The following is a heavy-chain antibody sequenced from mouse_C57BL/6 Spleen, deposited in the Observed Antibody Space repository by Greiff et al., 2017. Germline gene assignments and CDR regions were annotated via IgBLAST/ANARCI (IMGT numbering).Heavy chain of an antibody. CDR3: AKGQLRLPFAMDY. V-gene: IGHV5-17*01. D-gene: IGHD3-2*02. Sequence: EVMLVESGGGLVKPGGSLKLSCAASGFTFSDYGMHWVRQAPEKGLEWVAYISSGSSAIYYADTVKGRFTISRDNAKNTLFLQMTSLRSEDTAMYYCAKGQLRLPFAMDYWGQGTSVTVSS. J-gene: IGHJ4*01. CDR1: GFTFSDYG. CDR2: ISSGSSAI.